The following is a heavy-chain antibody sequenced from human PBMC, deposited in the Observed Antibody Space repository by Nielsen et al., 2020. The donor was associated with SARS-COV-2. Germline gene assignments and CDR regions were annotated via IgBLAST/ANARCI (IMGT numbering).Heavy chain of an antibody. D-gene: IGHD2-2*01. J-gene: IGHJ1*01. CDR2: INAGNGNT. CDR1: GYTFTSYA. Sequence: ASVKVSCKASGYTFTSYAMHWVRQAPGQRLEWMGWINAGNGNTKYSQKFQGRVTITRDTSASTAYMELSSLRSEDTAVYYCARDEGLGSTSYRKYFQHWGQGTLVTVSS. CDR3: ARDEGLGSTSYRKYFQH. V-gene: IGHV1-3*01.